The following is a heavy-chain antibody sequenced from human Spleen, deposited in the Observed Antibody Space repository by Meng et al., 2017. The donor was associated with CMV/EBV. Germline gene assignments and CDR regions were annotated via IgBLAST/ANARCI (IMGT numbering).Heavy chain of an antibody. D-gene: IGHD6-13*01. V-gene: IGHV3-53*01. CDR1: GFIFSEAW. CDR3: ARDGIAAAGTGAFDV. Sequence: GGSLRLSCAASGFIFSEAWMSWVRQAPGKGLEWVSIIYSGGYTYYTDSVKGRFTISRDKSNNTLYLQMNSLRAEDTAVYYCARDGIAAAGTGAFDVWGQGTMVTVSS. J-gene: IGHJ3*01. CDR2: IYSGGYT.